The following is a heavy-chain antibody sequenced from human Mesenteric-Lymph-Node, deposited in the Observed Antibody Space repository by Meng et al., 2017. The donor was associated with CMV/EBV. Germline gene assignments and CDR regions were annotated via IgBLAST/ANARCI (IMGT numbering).Heavy chain of an antibody. CDR2: ISGPGGTI. J-gene: IGHJ6*02. D-gene: IGHD2/OR15-2a*01. CDR1: GFTFSDNY. V-gene: IGHV3-11*01. CDR3: ARSLGTPIYYFHALDV. Sequence: GGSLRLSCAASGFTFSDNYMSWIRQAPGKGLEWLSYISGPGGTIYYADSVKGRFTISRDNAKSSLYLQMDSLRAEDTAVYYCARSLGTPIYYFHALDVWGQGTTVTVSS.